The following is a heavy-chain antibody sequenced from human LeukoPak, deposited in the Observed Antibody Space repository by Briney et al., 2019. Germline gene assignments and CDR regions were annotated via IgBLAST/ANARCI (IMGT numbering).Heavy chain of an antibody. D-gene: IGHD4-17*01. V-gene: IGHV3-73*01. Sequence: GGSLKLSCAASGFTFSGCAMHWVRQASGKGLEWVGRIRTKGNSYATEYAASVKGRFTISRDDSKNTAYLQMNSLKTEDTAVYYRSRHSGDHGDPIGGGKYFYGIGVRGKRNPVT. CDR3: SRHSGDHGDPIGGGKYFYGIGV. J-gene: IGHJ6*04. CDR1: GFTFSGCA. CDR2: IRTKGNSYAT.